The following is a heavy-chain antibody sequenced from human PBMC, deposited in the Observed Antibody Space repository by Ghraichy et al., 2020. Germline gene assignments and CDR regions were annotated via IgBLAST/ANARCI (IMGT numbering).Heavy chain of an antibody. J-gene: IGHJ4*02. CDR1: GFTFSSYA. D-gene: IGHD6-19*01. Sequence: GGSLRLSCAASGFTFSSYAMSWVRQAPGKGLECVSAISGSGGSTYYADSVKGRFTISRDNSKNTLYLQMNSLRAEDTAVYYCAKYSSGWYRGVWFDYWGQGTLVTVSS. V-gene: IGHV3-23*01. CDR3: AKYSSGWYRGVWFDY. CDR2: ISGSGGST.